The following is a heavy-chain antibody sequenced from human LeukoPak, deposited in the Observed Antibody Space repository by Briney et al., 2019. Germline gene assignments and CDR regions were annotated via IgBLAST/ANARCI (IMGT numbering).Heavy chain of an antibody. CDR1: GFTLSTYA. Sequence: GGSLRLSCEASGFTLSTYAMHWVRQAPGKGLEWVAFIRLDGSDKYYADSVKGRFTISRDNSKNTLYLQMNSLRAEDTAVYYCAREAEALDYWGQGTLVTVSS. J-gene: IGHJ4*02. CDR3: AREAEALDY. V-gene: IGHV3-30*02. CDR2: IRLDGSDK. D-gene: IGHD6-19*01.